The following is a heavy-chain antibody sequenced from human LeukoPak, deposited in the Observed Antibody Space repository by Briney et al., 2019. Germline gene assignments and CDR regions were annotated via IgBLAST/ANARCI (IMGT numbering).Heavy chain of an antibody. CDR3: VRDPGRSSNY. Sequence: AGGSLRLSCAASGFTFSSYWMHWVRQAPGKGLEWLSDISVTSEKSYADSVKGRFTISRDNAKNSLYLQMNSLRDEDTAVYYCVRDPGRSSNYWGQGTLVTVSS. CDR2: ISVTSEK. CDR1: GFTFSSYW. V-gene: IGHV3-48*02. J-gene: IGHJ4*02. D-gene: IGHD1-26*01.